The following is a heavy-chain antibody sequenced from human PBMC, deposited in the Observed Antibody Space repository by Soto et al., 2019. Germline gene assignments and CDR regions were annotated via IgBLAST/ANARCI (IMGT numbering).Heavy chain of an antibody. CDR3: ARLAMATRRGSYGMDV. CDR1: GYSFTSYW. CDR2: IDPSDSYT. D-gene: IGHD5-12*01. Sequence: EVQLVQSGAEVKKPGESLRISCKGSGYSFTSYWISWVRQMPGKGLEWMGRIDPSDSYTNYSPSFQGHVTISADKSISNGYLQWSSLKASDTAMYYCARLAMATRRGSYGMDVWGQGTTVTVSS. V-gene: IGHV5-10-1*01. J-gene: IGHJ6*02.